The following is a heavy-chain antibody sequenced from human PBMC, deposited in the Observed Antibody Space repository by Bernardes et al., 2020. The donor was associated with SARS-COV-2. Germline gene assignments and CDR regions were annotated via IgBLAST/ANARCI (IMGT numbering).Heavy chain of an antibody. CDR3: ARVRGITMIVVVTVDAFDI. V-gene: IGHV4-31*03. Sequence: TLSLTCTVSGGSISSGGYYWSWIRQHTGKCLEWIGYIYYSGSTYYNPSLKSRVTISVDTSKNQFSLKLSSVTAADTAVYYCARVRGITMIVVVTVDAFDIWGQGTMVTVSS. CDR1: GGSISSGGYY. CDR2: IYYSGST. D-gene: IGHD3-22*01. J-gene: IGHJ3*02.